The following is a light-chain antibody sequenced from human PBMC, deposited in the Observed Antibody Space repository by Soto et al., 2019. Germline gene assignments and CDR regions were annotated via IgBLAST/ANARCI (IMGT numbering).Light chain of an antibody. CDR2: DVS. V-gene: IGLV2-14*01. J-gene: IGLJ2*01. CDR1: SSDVGGYNY. CDR3: SSYTSSSTPLV. Sequence: QSVLTQPASVSGSPGQSITISCTGTSSDVGGYNYVSWYQQHPGKAPKLMIYDVSNRPSGVSNRFSGFKSGNTACLTISGLQAEDEADYYCSSYTSSSTPLVFGGGTKLTVL.